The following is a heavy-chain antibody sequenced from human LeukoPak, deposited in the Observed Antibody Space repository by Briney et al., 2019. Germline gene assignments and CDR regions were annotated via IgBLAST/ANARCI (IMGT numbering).Heavy chain of an antibody. Sequence: ASVKVSCKASGGTFNSYAISWVRQTPGQGLEWMGGIIPIFGTANYAQKFQGRVTITADKSTSTAYMELSSLRSEDTAVYYCARVGRGIAAAFDYWGQGTLVTVSS. CDR1: GGTFNSYA. CDR2: IIPIFGTA. J-gene: IGHJ4*02. D-gene: IGHD6-13*01. V-gene: IGHV1-69*06. CDR3: ARVGRGIAAAFDY.